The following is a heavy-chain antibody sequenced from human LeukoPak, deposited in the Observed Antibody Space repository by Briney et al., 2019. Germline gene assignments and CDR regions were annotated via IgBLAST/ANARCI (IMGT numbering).Heavy chain of an antibody. CDR1: GFTFSSYS. CDR2: ISSSSSYI. Sequence: GGSLRLSSAASGFTFSSYSMNWVRQAPGKGLEWVSSISSSSSYIYYADSVKGRFTISRDNAKNSLYLQMNSLRAEDTAVYYCARDGVSSAFFDYWGQGTLVTVSS. J-gene: IGHJ4*02. V-gene: IGHV3-21*01. D-gene: IGHD3-22*01. CDR3: ARDGVSSAFFDY.